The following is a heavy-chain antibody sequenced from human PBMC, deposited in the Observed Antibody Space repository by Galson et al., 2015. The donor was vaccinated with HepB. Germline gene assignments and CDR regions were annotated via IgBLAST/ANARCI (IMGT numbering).Heavy chain of an antibody. J-gene: IGHJ5*02. D-gene: IGHD2-15*01. CDR3: ARGAATWTERWWKLDL. V-gene: IGHV1-46*01. CDR1: GYTLSSDF. Sequence: SVKVSCKASGYTLSSDFMHWVRQAPGQGLEWMGIINYRSGDTRDAHKFQGRVTMTRDTSTSTVYMELNNLRSEDTAMYYCARGAATWTERWWKLDLWGQGTLVTVSS. CDR2: INYRSGDT.